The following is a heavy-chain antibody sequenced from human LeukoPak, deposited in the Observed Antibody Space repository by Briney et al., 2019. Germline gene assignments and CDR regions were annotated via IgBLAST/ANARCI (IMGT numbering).Heavy chain of an antibody. V-gene: IGHV3-69-1*01. CDR2: ITMNSVT. CDR3: TRGRYQFLGPNDS. J-gene: IGHJ4*02. CDR1: GISISDYG. Sequence: PGGSLRLSCSASGISISDYGMSWARQAPGKGLEWLSYITMNSVTLYADSVKCRFTTSRDNDKNSVYLQLNSLRDEDPAVYSCTRGRYQFLGPNDSWGQGSLVSVSS. D-gene: IGHD1-14*01.